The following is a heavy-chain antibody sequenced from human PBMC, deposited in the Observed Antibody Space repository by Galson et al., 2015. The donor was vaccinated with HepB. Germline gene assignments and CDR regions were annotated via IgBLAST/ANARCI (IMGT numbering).Heavy chain of an antibody. D-gene: IGHD3-10*01. CDR1: EFTFSSYA. CDR2: ISGSGGTT. CDR3: EKDLGGIWFGELLGFDY. J-gene: IGHJ4*02. Sequence: SLRLSCAASEFTFSSYAMSWVRQAPGKGLEWVSAISGSGGTTYYEDSVKGRFTITRDNSKNTVYLQMNSLRAEDTAVYYCEKDLGGIWFGELLGFDYWGQGTLVTVSS. V-gene: IGHV3-23*01.